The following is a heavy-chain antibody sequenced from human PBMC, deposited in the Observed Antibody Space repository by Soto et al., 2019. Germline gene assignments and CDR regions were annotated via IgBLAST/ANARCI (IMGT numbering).Heavy chain of an antibody. Sequence: QVQLVQSGAEVNKPGASVKVSCKASGYTFTSYGISWVRQAPGQGLDGMVWISAYNVNTNYAQKLQGRATMTTDTYTSTAYMELRNLRSDETAVYDCARDVESNWLDPWGQGTMVTVS. J-gene: IGHJ5*02. CDR2: ISAYNVNT. V-gene: IGHV1-18*01. D-gene: IGHD2-21*01. CDR1: GYTFTSYG. CDR3: ARDVESNWLDP.